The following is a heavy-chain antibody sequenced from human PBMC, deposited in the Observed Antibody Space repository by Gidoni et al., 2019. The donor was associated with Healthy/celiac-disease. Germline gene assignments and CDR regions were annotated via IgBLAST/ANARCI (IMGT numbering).Heavy chain of an antibody. Sequence: QVQLVQSGAEVKKPGASVKVSCKASGYTVTSYAMHWVRKAPGQRLEWMGWINAGNGNTKYSQKFQGRVTITRDTSASTAYRELSSLRSEDTAVYYCARGPSRYCSGGSCYQQGYYGMDVWGQGTTVTVSS. CDR3: ARGPSRYCSGGSCYQQGYYGMDV. V-gene: IGHV1-3*01. D-gene: IGHD2-15*01. CDR2: INAGNGNT. J-gene: IGHJ6*02. CDR1: GYTVTSYA.